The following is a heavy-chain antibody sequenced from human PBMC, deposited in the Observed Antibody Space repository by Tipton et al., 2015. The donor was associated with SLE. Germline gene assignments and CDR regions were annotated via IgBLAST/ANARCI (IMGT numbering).Heavy chain of an antibody. CDR1: GFIFSDYA. J-gene: IGHJ4*02. V-gene: IGHV3-64*02. Sequence: GSLRLSCAASGFIFSDYAMHWVRQAPGKGLEYVSAISSNGGSTYYADSVKGRFTISRDNSKKMLYLHMGSLRSDDMAIYYCVRESADWGQGTLVTVSS. CDR3: VRESAD. CDR2: ISSNGGST.